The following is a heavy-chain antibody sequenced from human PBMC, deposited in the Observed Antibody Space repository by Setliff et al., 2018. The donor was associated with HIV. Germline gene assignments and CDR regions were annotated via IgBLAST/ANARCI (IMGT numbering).Heavy chain of an antibody. V-gene: IGHV3-15*07. Sequence: PGGSLRLSCAASGFTFSNAWMNWVRQAPGKGLEWVGRIKSKTDGGTTDYAAPVKGRFTISRDDPKNTLYLQMNSLKTEDTAIYYCTTKPPAADFQHWGQGTLVTVSS. D-gene: IGHD2-2*01. CDR1: GFTFSNAW. CDR3: TTKPPAADFQH. CDR2: IKSKTDGGTT. J-gene: IGHJ1*01.